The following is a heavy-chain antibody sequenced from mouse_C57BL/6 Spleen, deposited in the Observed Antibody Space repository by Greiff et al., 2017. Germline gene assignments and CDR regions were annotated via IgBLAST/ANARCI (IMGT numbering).Heavy chain of an antibody. CDR3: AITTVEGLYWYFDV. Sequence: QVQLQQPGAELVKPGASVKLSCKASGYTFTSYWMHWVKQRPGRGLEWIGRIDPNSGGTKYNEKFKSKATLTVDKPSSTAYMQLISLTSEDSAVYYCAITTVEGLYWYFDVWGTGTTVTVSS. CDR2: IDPNSGGT. CDR1: GYTFTSYW. D-gene: IGHD1-1*01. V-gene: IGHV1-72*01. J-gene: IGHJ1*03.